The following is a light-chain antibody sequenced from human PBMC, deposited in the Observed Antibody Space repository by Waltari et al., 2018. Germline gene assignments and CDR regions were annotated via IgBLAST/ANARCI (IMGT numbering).Light chain of an antibody. Sequence: QSVLTQSPSASGNSGQRVTISCSGSSSNIGRDIVNWYRHLPGTAPKLLIYNNNQRPSGVPDRFSGSKSGTSASLAISGLQSEDEADYYCAAWDDSLNGVVFGGGTKLSVL. CDR3: AAWDDSLNGVV. V-gene: IGLV1-44*01. J-gene: IGLJ2*01. CDR1: SSNIGRDI. CDR2: NNN.